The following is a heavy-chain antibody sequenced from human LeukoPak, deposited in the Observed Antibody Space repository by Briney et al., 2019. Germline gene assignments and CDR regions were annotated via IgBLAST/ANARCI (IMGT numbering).Heavy chain of an antibody. V-gene: IGHV1-2*04. CDR1: GYTFTGYY. D-gene: IGHD3-10*01. CDR2: INPNSGGT. CDR3: ARARFEDSGSSTSFDY. Sequence: GASVKVSCKASGYTFTGYYMHWVRQAPGQGLEWMGWINPNSGGTNYAQKFQGWVTMTRDTSISTAYMELSRLRSDDTAVYYCARARFEDSGSSTSFDYWGQGTLVTVSS. J-gene: IGHJ4*02.